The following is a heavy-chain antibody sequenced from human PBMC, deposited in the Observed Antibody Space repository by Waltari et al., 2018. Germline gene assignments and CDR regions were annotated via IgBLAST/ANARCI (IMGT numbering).Heavy chain of an antibody. V-gene: IGHV4-4*07. CDR2: IYTSGST. CDR1: GGSISSYY. J-gene: IGHJ2*01. CDR3: ARDFDDCSGGSCYPVYHWYFDL. D-gene: IGHD2-15*01. Sequence: QVQLQESGPGLVKPSETLSLTCTVSGGSISSYYWSWIRQPAGKGLEWIGRIYTSGSTNYNPSLKSRVTMSVDTSKNQCSLKLSSVTAADTAVYYCARDFDDCSGGSCYPVYHWYFDLWGRGTLVTVSS.